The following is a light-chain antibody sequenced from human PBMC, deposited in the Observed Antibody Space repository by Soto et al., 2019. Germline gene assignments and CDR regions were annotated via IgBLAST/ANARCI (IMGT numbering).Light chain of an antibody. CDR3: SSYTTTNTYV. J-gene: IGLJ1*01. CDR1: SSDVGGYNY. Sequence: QSALTQPACVSGSPGQSITISCTGTSSDVGGYNYVSWYQQHPGKAPKVMIYEVTNRPSGISNRFSGSKSGNTASLTISGLQAEDEADYYCSSYTTTNTYVFGTGTKLTVL. CDR2: EVT. V-gene: IGLV2-14*01.